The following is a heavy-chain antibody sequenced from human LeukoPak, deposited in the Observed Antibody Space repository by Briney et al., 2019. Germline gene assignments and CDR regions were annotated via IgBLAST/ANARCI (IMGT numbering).Heavy chain of an antibody. CDR1: GGSFSGYY. Sequence: SETLSLTCAVYGGSFSGYYWSWIRQPPGKGLEWIGEINHSGSTNYNPSLKSRVTISVDTSKNQFSLKRSSVTAADTAVYYCARGQVKGRYYPLFDYFDYWGQGTLVTVSS. CDR3: ARGQVKGRYYPLFDYFDY. CDR2: INHSGST. D-gene: IGHD3-10*01. V-gene: IGHV4-34*01. J-gene: IGHJ4*02.